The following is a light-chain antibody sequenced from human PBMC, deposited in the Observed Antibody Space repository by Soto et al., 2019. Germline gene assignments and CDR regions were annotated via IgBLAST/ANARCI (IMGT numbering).Light chain of an antibody. V-gene: IGKV1-16*01. CDR3: QQYNSYPRT. Sequence: DIQMTQSPSSLSVSVGDRVTITCRASQDIGFSLGWFQLKPGKAPKSLIYAASTLQVGVPSRFSSSGSGTDLTLTISSLQPEDFATYYCQQYNSYPRTFGQGTKVEVK. J-gene: IGKJ1*01. CDR1: QDIGFS. CDR2: AAS.